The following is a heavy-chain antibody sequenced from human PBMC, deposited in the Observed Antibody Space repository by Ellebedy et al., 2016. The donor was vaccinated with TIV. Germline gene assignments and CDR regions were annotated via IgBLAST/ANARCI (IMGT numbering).Heavy chain of an antibody. CDR1: GFTFSTYA. J-gene: IGHJ3*02. V-gene: IGHV3-23*01. CDR3: ARWSDDAYDI. CDR2: TSASGGST. Sequence: GGSLRLXCKVSGFTFSTYAMTWVRQDPGKGLEWVSSTSASGGSTYYADSMKGRFTISRDNSRNALYLQMNSLRADDTAIYYCARWSDDAYDIWGQGTMVTVSS.